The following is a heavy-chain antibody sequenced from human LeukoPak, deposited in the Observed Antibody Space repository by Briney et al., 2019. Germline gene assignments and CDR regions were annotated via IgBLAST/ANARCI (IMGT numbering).Heavy chain of an antibody. CDR3: ARASATDLSHFDY. CDR1: GXXISSYY. Sequence: SETLSLTCTVSGXXISSYYWSWIRQPPXXXXXXXGYIYYSGSTNYNPSLKSRVTISVDTSKNQFSLKLSSVTAADTAVYYCARASATDLSHFDYWGQGTLVTVSS. D-gene: IGHD3-16*02. V-gene: IGHV4-59*01. J-gene: IGHJ4*02. CDR2: IYYSGST.